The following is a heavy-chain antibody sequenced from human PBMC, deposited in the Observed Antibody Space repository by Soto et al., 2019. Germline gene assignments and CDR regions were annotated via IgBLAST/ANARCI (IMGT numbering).Heavy chain of an antibody. J-gene: IGHJ4*02. CDR1: GFTFSSYG. CDR2: ISYDGSNK. Sequence: QVQLVESGGGVVQPGRSLRLSCAASGFTFSSYGXXWXXXXXXXXXEWVAVISYDGSNKYYADSVKGRFTISRDNXXXXXXXXXXXXXXXXXXXXXXXXXXXXXXXXLDYWGQGTLVTVSS. V-gene: IGHV3-30*03. CDR3: XXXXXXXXXXLDY.